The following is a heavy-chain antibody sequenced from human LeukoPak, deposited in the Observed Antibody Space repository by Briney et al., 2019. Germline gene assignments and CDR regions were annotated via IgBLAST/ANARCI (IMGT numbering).Heavy chain of an antibody. V-gene: IGHV1-2*02. CDR1: GYTFTGYY. J-gene: IGHJ5*02. CDR3: ARDGEVIAAAGSNNWFDP. D-gene: IGHD6-13*01. CDR2: INPNSGGT. Sequence: APVKVSCKASGYTFTGYYMHWVRQAPGQGLEWMGWINPNSGGTNYAQKFQGRVTMTRDTSISTAYMELSRLRSDDTAVYYCARDGEVIAAAGSNNWFDPWGQGTLVTVSS.